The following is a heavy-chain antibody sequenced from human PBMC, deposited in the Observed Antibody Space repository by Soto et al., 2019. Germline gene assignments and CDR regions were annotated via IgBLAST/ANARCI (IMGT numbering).Heavy chain of an antibody. Sequence: SETLSLTCAVYGGSFSGYYWSWIRQPPGKGLEWIGEINHSGSTNYNPSLKSRVTISVDTSKNQFSLKLSMVTAADTAVYYCARRVIVVVPAATYFDYWGQGTLVTVSS. CDR2: INHSGST. CDR1: GGSFSGYY. D-gene: IGHD2-2*01. CDR3: ARRVIVVVPAATYFDY. V-gene: IGHV4-34*01. J-gene: IGHJ4*02.